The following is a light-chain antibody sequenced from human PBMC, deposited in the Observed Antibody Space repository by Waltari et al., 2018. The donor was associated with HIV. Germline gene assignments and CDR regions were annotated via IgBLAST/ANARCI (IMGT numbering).Light chain of an antibody. Sequence: QSVLTQTPSASRAPGQRILMSCSGTNSNVGNNFVSWFQQVSGGAPKLVIYRNEQRPSGVPARFSAAKSGSTASRAIARLQSDDEAEYFCASWDDNLNHWVFGGGTKLTV. CDR3: ASWDDNLNHWV. CDR1: NSNVGNNF. CDR2: RNE. J-gene: IGLJ3*02. V-gene: IGLV1-44*01.